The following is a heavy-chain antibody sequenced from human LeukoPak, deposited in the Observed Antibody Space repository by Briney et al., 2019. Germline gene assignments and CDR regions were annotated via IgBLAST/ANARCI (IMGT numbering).Heavy chain of an antibody. CDR3: ARGGSTSISRMFFDV. Sequence: SETLSLTCTVSGGSISSYYWSWIRQPAGKGLEWIGRIYSSGSINYNPSLKSRVTMSVDPSKNQFSLKLSAVTPEDTAVYYCARGGSTSISRMFFDVWGRGTVVTVSP. D-gene: IGHD1-14*01. CDR1: GGSISSYY. V-gene: IGHV4-4*07. J-gene: IGHJ2*01. CDR2: IYSSGSI.